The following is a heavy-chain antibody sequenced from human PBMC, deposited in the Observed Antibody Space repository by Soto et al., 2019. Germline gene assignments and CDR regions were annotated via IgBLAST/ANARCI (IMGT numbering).Heavy chain of an antibody. CDR1: GFTFSSYE. Sequence: EVQLVESGGDLGQPGGSLRLSCEASGFTFSSYEIHWVRQAPGKGPEWISYISSSGDTIYYSESVEGRFTTSRDNAKKPLVLQVNSLRSEDTAVYHCAREYVDTGPRGDMDVRGQGTTVTGSS. CDR2: ISSSGDTI. J-gene: IGHJ6*02. V-gene: IGHV3-48*03. CDR3: AREYVDTGPRGDMDV. D-gene: IGHD5-18*01.